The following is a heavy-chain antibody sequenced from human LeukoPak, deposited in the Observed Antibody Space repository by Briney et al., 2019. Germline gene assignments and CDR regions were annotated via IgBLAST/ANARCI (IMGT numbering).Heavy chain of an antibody. V-gene: IGHV3-66*02. J-gene: IGHJ2*01. CDR2: MYSEGRT. CDR1: GFTVSSNY. D-gene: IGHD3-10*01. Sequence: GGSLRLSCAASGFTVSSNYMNWVRQAPGKGLEWVSIMYSEGRTKYADSVKGRFTISRDNSKNTLNLQMNSLTVEDTAVYYCARDRVFGWYFDLWGRGTLVTVSS. CDR3: ARDRVFGWYFDL.